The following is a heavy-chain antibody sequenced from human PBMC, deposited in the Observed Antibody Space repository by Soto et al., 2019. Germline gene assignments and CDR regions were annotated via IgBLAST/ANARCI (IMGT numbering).Heavy chain of an antibody. CDR3: AKDLNLDV. J-gene: IGHJ6*02. V-gene: IGHV3-33*06. CDR2: IWYDGSNK. D-gene: IGHD3-9*01. CDR1: GFTFSSYG. Sequence: HVQLVESGGGVVQPGRSLRVSFAASGFTFSSYGMHWVRQAPGKGLEWVAVIWYDGSNKYYADSVKGRFTISRDNSKNTVYLQMNSLRAEDTAVYYCAKDLNLDVWCQGTTVTVSS.